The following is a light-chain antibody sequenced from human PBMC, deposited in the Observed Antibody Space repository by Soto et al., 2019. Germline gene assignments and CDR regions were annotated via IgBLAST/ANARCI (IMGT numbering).Light chain of an antibody. J-gene: IGKJ5*01. CDR2: GAS. CDR1: QIVRSN. CDR3: QQYDSWPPLT. Sequence: EIVMTQSPATLSVSPGERATLSCRASQIVRSNLAWYQQKPGQAPRLLIYGASNRATGFPARFSGSGSGTEFTLTISSLQSEDSAVYYCQQYDSWPPLTFGQGTRLEIK. V-gene: IGKV3-15*01.